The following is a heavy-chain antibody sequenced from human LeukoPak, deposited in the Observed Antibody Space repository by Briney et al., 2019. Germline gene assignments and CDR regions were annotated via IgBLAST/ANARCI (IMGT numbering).Heavy chain of an antibody. V-gene: IGHV4-61*02. CDR3: ARDLTLWSGSRYYYYGMDV. CDR2: IYTSSST. CDR1: SRSIRSGSYH. D-gene: IGHD3-3*01. J-gene: IGHJ6*02. Sequence: SETVSLTYTVSSRSIRSGSYHWSWIRQPAGKGVGRIGRIYTSSSTHYNLSLKSRVTIPVDTSKNQFSLTLSAVTAADAAVYYCARDLTLWSGSRYYYYGMDVWGQGTTVTVSS.